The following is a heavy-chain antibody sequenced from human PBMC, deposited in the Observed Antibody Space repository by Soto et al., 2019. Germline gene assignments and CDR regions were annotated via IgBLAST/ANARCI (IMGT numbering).Heavy chain of an antibody. CDR3: AHRVLRTVFGLVTTTAIYFDF. CDR1: GFSLTTSGVG. Sequence: QITLNESGPTQVKPRQTLTLTCTFSGFSLTTSGVGVGWIRQSPRKAPEWLALIYWDDDKRYSPSLKSRLTITKDTSKNQVVLTMADLDPADTVTYYCAHRVLRTVFGLVTTTAIYFDFWGQGTPVAVSS. CDR2: IYWDDDK. D-gene: IGHD3-3*01. V-gene: IGHV2-5*02. J-gene: IGHJ4*02.